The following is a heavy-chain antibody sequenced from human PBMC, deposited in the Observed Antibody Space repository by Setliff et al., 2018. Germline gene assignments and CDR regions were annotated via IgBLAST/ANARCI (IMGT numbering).Heavy chain of an antibody. V-gene: IGHV3-23*01. CDR3: ARDSTGRDAFDI. CDR2: IRSNGGAT. Sequence: PSETLSLSCEASGFTFSSYAMNWVRQAPGKGLEWVSGIRSNGGATYYAHSVKGRFTISRDNSKSTLYLELDSLRAEDTAIYYCARDSTGRDAFDIWGHGTMVTVS. CDR1: GFTFSSYA. J-gene: IGHJ3*02.